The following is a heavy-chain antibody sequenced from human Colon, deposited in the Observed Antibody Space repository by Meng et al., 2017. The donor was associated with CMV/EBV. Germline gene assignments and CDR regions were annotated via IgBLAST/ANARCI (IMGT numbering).Heavy chain of an antibody. CDR3: AGRWI. D-gene: IGHD1-1*01. V-gene: IGHV3-7*01. J-gene: IGHJ4*02. CDR1: GLIFRKST. CDR2: ISGDEREI. Sequence: GESLKISCAASGLIFRKSTMSWLRQVPGKGLEWVADISGDEREIYYVDSVKDRFTVSRDNAKNLVFLQMNSLRVEDTAVYYCAGRWIWGPGTLVTVSS.